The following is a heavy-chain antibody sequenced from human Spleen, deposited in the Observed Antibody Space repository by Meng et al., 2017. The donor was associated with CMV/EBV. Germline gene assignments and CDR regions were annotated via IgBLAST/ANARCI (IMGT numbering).Heavy chain of an antibody. D-gene: IGHD6-13*01. V-gene: IGHV3-23*01. CDR3: AKTPGSSSWYDAFDI. Sequence: GGSLRLSXXASGFTFSSYAMSWVRQAPGKGLEWFSAISGSGGSTYYXDSXKGRFTISRDNSKNTLYLQMNSLRAEDTAVYYCAKTPGSSSWYDAFDIWGQGTMVTVSS. CDR2: ISGSGGST. CDR1: GFTFSSYA. J-gene: IGHJ3*02.